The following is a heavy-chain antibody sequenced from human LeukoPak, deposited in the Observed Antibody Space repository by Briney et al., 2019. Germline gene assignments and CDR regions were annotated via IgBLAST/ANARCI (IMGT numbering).Heavy chain of an antibody. J-gene: IGHJ5*02. CDR3: AKVATGP. V-gene: IGHV3-23*01. CDR1: GFSFSNNA. CDR2: VSKTGGTT. Sequence: TGGSLRLSCVASGFSFSNNAMSWVRQAPGKGLEWVSSVSKTGGTTYYADSVKGRFTLPRDNSRNTVSVQMNSLRAEDTAIYYCAKVATGPWGQGTLVTVSS. D-gene: IGHD5-12*01.